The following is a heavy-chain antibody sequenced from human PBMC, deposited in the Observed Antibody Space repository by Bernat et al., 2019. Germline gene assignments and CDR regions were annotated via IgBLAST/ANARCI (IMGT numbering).Heavy chain of an antibody. J-gene: IGHJ4*02. CDR1: GFSFSLYA. Sequence: QVQLVESGGGVVQPGRSLRLSCAVSGFSFSLYAMHWVRQAPGKGLDWVAVIWHDGSSEYYADSVNGRFTVSRDNSKNTVYLQMNSLRAEDTAVYYCARDLYSSGWAGSDYWGQGTLVTVSS. CDR2: IWHDGSSE. CDR3: ARDLYSSGWAGSDY. V-gene: IGHV3-33*01. D-gene: IGHD6-19*01.